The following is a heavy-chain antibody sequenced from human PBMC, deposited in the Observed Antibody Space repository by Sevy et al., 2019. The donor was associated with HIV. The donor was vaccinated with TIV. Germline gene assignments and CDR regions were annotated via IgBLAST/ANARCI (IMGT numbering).Heavy chain of an antibody. J-gene: IGHJ4*02. D-gene: IGHD3-16*01. CDR1: GFRFSGYA. V-gene: IGHV3-30*04. Sequence: EGSLRLSCAASGFRFSGYAMHWVRQAPGKELEWMAVIANDATKKYHINSVKGRFTISRDNAKNTLYLQMNSLRSEDTAVYYCASDGGGDYFDYWGQGTLVTVSS. CDR3: ASDGGGDYFDY. CDR2: IANDATKK.